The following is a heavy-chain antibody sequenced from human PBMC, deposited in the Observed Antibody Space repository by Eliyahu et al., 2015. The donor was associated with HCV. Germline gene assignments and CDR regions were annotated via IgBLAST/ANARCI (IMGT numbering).Heavy chain of an antibody. CDR3: ARDSPTDYPAAVNYYYYGMDV. Sequence: EVKKPGSSVKVSCKASGGTFSSYAISWVRQAPGQGLEWMGGIIPIFGTANYAQKFQGRVTITADESTSTAYMELSSLRSEDTAVYYCARDSPTDYPAAVNYYYYGMDVWGQGTTVTVSS. J-gene: IGHJ6*02. CDR1: GGTFSSYA. CDR2: IIPIFGTA. D-gene: IGHD5-12*01. V-gene: IGHV1-69*01.